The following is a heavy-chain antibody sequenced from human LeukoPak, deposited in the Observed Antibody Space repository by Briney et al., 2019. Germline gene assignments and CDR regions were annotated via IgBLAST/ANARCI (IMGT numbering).Heavy chain of an antibody. Sequence: GGSLRLSCAASGFTFSSYSMNWVRQAPGKGLEWVSSISSSSSYIYYADSVKGRFTISRDNAKNSLYLLMNSLRAEDTAAYYCARDIVVVTAILDYWGQGTLVTVSS. J-gene: IGHJ4*02. CDR2: ISSSSSYI. CDR3: ARDIVVVTAILDY. D-gene: IGHD2-21*02. V-gene: IGHV3-21*01. CDR1: GFTFSSYS.